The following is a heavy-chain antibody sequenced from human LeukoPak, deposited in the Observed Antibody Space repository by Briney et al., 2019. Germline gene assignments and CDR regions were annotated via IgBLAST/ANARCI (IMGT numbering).Heavy chain of an antibody. V-gene: IGHV4-34*01. CDR1: GYSISSGYY. J-gene: IGHJ4*02. D-gene: IGHD1-26*01. Sequence: SETLSLTCAVSGYSISSGYYWSWIRQPPGKGLEWIGEINHSGSTNYNPSLKSRVTISVDTSKNQFSLKLSSVTAADTAVYYCARSMWELIDYWGQGTLVTVSS. CDR2: INHSGST. CDR3: ARSMWELIDY.